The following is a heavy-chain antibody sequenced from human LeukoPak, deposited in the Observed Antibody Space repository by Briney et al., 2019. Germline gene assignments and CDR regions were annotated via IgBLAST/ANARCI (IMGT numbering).Heavy chain of an antibody. J-gene: IGHJ4*02. Sequence: GGSLRLSCAVSGLTFSNAWMSWVRQAPGKGLEWVGRIKSTTVDGTPEYAAPVKGRFTISRDDSKNTVYLQMNSLKTEDTAAYYYTTGPGNSGYWGQGTLVTVSS. V-gene: IGHV3-15*01. D-gene: IGHD4-23*01. CDR3: TTGPGNSGY. CDR1: GLTFSNAW. CDR2: IKSTTVDGTP.